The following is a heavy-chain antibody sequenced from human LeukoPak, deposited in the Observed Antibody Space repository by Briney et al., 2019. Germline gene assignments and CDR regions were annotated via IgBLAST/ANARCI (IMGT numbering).Heavy chain of an antibody. V-gene: IGHV4-38-2*02. CDR3: ARARTTLQTPYFDY. Sequence: PSETLSLTCTVSGGSISSYYWGWMRQPPGKGLEWIGNIYHNGDTYYNSSLKSRVTVSTDRSKNQFSLKLRSVTAADTAVYYCARARTTLQTPYFDYWGQGTLVPVSS. CDR2: IYHNGDT. D-gene: IGHD1-7*01. J-gene: IGHJ4*02. CDR1: GGSISSYY.